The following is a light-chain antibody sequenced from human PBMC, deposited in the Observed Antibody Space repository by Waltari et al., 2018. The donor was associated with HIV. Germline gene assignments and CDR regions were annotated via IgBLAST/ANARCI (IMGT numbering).Light chain of an antibody. V-gene: IGLV1-40*01. J-gene: IGLJ2*01. CDR3: QSYDSSLSSWI. Sequence: QSVLTQPPSLSGAPGQRVTISCTGSTSNIGAPFDVPCYQQFPGKAPKLLNHGNTLRPSGVPDRFSASTSGSSASLAITGLHLEDEATYYCQSYDSSLSSWIFGGGTKLTVL. CDR1: TSNIGAPFD. CDR2: GNT.